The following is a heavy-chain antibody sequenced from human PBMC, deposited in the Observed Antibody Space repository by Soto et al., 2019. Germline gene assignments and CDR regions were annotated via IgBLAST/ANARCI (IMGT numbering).Heavy chain of an antibody. J-gene: IGHJ5*01. CDR1: GGSISSSSYY. Sequence: SETLSLTCTVSGGSISSSSYYWGWIRQPPGKGLEWIGEINHSGSTNYNPSLKSRVTISVDTSKNQFSLKLSSVTAADTAVYYCAREGGGIVVVVAGPNWFDSSGQGTLVTVAS. CDR2: INHSGST. V-gene: IGHV4-39*07. CDR3: AREGGGIVVVVAGPNWFDS. D-gene: IGHD2-15*01.